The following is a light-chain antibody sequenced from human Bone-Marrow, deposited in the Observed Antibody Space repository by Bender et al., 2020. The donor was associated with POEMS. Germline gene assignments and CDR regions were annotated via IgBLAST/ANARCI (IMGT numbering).Light chain of an antibody. V-gene: IGLV3-10*01. CDR3: YSPDSSGTLEV. CDR2: KDS. J-gene: IGLJ2*01. Sequence: SSELTQPPSVSVSPGQTARITCSGDALPKQYAYWYQQKSGQGPVLLIFKDSERPSGIPERFSGSTSGTVATLTISGAQVEDEADYYCYSPDSSGTLEVFGGGTKLTVL. CDR1: ALPKQY.